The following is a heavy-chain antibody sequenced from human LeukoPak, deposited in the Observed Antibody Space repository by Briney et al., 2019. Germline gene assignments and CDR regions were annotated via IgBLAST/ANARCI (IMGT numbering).Heavy chain of an antibody. Sequence: PGGSLSLSCAASGFTIRKYWMYWVRHAPGKGLAWVSRISSDGTTTAYADSVKGRFTISRDSAKNMLYLQMNSLRIENTAMYYCASPGDNYAILGLDYWGQGTLVTVSS. D-gene: IGHD3-9*01. V-gene: IGHV3-74*01. CDR2: ISSDGTTT. CDR3: ASPGDNYAILGLDY. J-gene: IGHJ4*02. CDR1: GFTIRKYW.